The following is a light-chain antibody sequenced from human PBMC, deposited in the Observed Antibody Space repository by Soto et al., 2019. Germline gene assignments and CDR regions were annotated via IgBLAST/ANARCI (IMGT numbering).Light chain of an antibody. Sequence: EMVMTQSPATLSVSPGERATLSCRAGQSVNSHLAWYQQKPGQPPRLLIYDASARATDIPARFGGSGSGTDFTLTISSLQPEDSAVYYCQQYHYWWSFGQGTKVEVK. J-gene: IGKJ1*01. CDR2: DAS. V-gene: IGKV3-15*01. CDR1: QSVNSH. CDR3: QQYHYWWS.